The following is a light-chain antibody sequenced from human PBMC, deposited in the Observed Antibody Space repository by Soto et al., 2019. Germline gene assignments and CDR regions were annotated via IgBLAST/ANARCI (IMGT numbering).Light chain of an antibody. CDR2: GTS. CDR1: QRMSRY. J-gene: IGKJ1*01. CDR3: QQGNNFPWT. V-gene: IGKV1-12*02. Sequence: DIQMTQFPSSLSASVGDRVTITCRASQRMSRYLAWYQQKPGKAPKLLIFGTSSLQSGVPSRFTGSGSGTDFTLTISSLQPEDFATYYCQQGNNFPWTFGQGTKV.